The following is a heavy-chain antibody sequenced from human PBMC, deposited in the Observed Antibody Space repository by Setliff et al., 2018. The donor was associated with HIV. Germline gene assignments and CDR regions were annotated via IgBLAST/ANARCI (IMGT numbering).Heavy chain of an antibody. V-gene: IGHV4-38-2*02. CDR3: ARIPQLLDYAMDV. D-gene: IGHD2-2*01. CDR2: IFHSGST. Sequence: SETLSLTCIVSGYSISSGYYWGWIRQPPGKGLEWIGYIFHSGSTYYNPSLKSRVTISVDRSKNQFSLNVTSVTAADTAVYYCARIPQLLDYAMDVWGQGTTVTVSS. J-gene: IGHJ6*02. CDR1: GYSISSGYY.